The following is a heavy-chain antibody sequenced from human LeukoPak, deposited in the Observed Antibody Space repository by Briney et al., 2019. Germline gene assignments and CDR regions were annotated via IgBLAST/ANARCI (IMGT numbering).Heavy chain of an antibody. CDR1: GGTFSSYA. J-gene: IGHJ4*02. CDR2: IIPIFGTA. V-gene: IGHV1-69*05. CDR3: ARARYDYVWGSYRYSIDY. D-gene: IGHD3-16*02. Sequence: SVKVSCKASGGTFSSYAISWVRQAPGQGLEWMGGIIPIFGTANYAQKFQGRVTITTDESTSTAYMELSSLRSEDTAVYYCARARYDYVWGSYRYSIDYWGQGTLVTVSS.